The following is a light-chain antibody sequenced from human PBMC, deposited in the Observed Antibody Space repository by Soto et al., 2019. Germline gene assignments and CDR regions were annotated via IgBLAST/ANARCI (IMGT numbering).Light chain of an antibody. V-gene: IGLV2-8*01. CDR3: SSYGGRYYYG. J-gene: IGLJ1*01. CDR1: SADVGGYNY. CDR2: VFR. Sequence: QSVLPQPPSAAGSPVQSVTISCTRTSADVGGYNYVSWYQQYPGKARKLMIYVFRKRPSGVPVRLSGSKSGKRASLTVSVLQAEDEADYYCSSYGGRYYYGLGTGTKVTVL.